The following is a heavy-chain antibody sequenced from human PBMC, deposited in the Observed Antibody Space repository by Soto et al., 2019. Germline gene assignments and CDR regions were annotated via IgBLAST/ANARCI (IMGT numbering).Heavy chain of an antibody. V-gene: IGHV1-69*12. CDR3: AIDGYYYDSSGYYSYFDY. Sequence: QVQLVQSGAEVKKPGSSVKVSCKASGGTFSSYAISWVRQAPGQGLEWMGGIIPIFGTANYAQKFQGRVTITADESTSTAYMVLSSLRTEDTAVYYCAIDGYYYDSSGYYSYFDYWGQGTLVTVSS. CDR1: GGTFSSYA. CDR2: IIPIFGTA. D-gene: IGHD3-22*01. J-gene: IGHJ4*02.